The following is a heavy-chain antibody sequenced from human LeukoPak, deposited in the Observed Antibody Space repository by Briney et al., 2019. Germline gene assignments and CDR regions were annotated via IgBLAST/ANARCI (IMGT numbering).Heavy chain of an antibody. V-gene: IGHV3-7*01. Sequence: GGSLRLSCAASQFTFSNYWMSWVRQAPGKGLERVAHTSQDGTSIYYVDSVKGRFTISRDNAKNTLYLQMNSLRAEDTAVYYCARGTGSYYSLGYWGQGTLVTVSS. D-gene: IGHD1-26*01. CDR3: ARGTGSYYSLGY. CDR1: QFTFSNYW. CDR2: TSQDGTSI. J-gene: IGHJ4*02.